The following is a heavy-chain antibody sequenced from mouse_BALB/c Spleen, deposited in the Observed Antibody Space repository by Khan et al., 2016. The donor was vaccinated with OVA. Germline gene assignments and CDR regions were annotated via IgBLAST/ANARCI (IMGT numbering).Heavy chain of an antibody. CDR1: GYTFTTYW. Sequence: VKLLESGAELAKPGASVKMSCKASGYTFTTYWMHWVQQRPGQGLEWIGYINPTSGYTDYYEKFKDRATLSADRSTITVYMQLSSLTSDDSAVYYCTRDRIDYWGQGTTLTVSS. V-gene: IGHV1-7*01. CDR2: INPTSGYT. CDR3: TRDRIDY. J-gene: IGHJ2*01.